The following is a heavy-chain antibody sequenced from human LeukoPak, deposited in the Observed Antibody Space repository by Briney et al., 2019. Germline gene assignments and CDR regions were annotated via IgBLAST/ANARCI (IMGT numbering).Heavy chain of an antibody. V-gene: IGHV1-46*01. D-gene: IGHD1-26*01. J-gene: IGHJ4*02. CDR2: INPSGGST. Sequence: ASVKVSCKASGDTFSSYSISWVRQAPGQGLEWMGIINPSGGSTIYAQKFQGRVTMTRDTSTSTVYMDLSSLRSDDTAVYCCARGRQDLLLLDYWGQGALVTVSS. CDR3: ARGRQDLLLLDY. CDR1: GDTFSSYS.